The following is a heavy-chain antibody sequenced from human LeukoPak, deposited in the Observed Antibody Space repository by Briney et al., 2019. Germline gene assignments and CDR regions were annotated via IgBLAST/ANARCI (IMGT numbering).Heavy chain of an antibody. CDR1: GYSFTTYD. D-gene: IGHD3-9*01. CDR2: MNPTSGNT. J-gene: IGHJ5*02. CDR3: AGGDGIRYFASFDP. V-gene: IGHV1-8*01. Sequence: ASVKVSCKASGYSFTTYDINWVRQAPGQGLEWMGWMNPTSGNTGYAQKFQGRVTMTRDTSTSIAYMELSSLRSEDTAIYYFAGGDGIRYFASFDPWGQGTLVTVSS.